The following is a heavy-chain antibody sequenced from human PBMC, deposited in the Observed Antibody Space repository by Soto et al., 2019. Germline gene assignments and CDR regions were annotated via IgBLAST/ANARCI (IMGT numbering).Heavy chain of an antibody. CDR3: GRVQLERLDVFDI. D-gene: IGHD1-1*01. J-gene: IGHJ3*02. V-gene: IGHV1-18*01. CDR1: GYTFTSYG. Sequence: ASVKVSCKASGYTFTSYGISWVRQAPGQGLEWMGWISAYNGNTNYAQKLQGRVTMTTDTSTSTAYMELRSLRSDDTAVYYCGRVQLERLDVFDIWGQGSMVIVSS. CDR2: ISAYNGNT.